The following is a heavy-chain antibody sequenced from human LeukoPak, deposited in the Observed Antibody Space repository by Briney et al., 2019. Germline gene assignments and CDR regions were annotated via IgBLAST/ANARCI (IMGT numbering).Heavy chain of an antibody. V-gene: IGHV3-53*05. D-gene: IGHD6-13*01. CDR2: IYSGGST. CDR1: GGSISSSSYY. Sequence: ETLSLTCTVSGGSISSSSYYWGWVRQAPGKGLEWVSVIYSGGSTYYADSVKGRFTISRDNSKNTLYLQMNSLRAEDTAVYYCARDQIPQQLALLLDYWGQGTLVTVSS. CDR3: ARDQIPQQLALLLDY. J-gene: IGHJ4*02.